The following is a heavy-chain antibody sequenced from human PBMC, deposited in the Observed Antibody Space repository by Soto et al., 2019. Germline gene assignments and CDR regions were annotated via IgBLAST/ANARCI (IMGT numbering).Heavy chain of an antibody. CDR1: GGTFSNHA. Sequence: SVKDSCEASGGTFSNHAISWGRQAPVQGLEWVGGIIPMFPTADYAQRFQGRVTITADDSTTTVYMELSGLRSEDTAMYYCARDDATYCGGDCYRYFYYGMDVWGQGTTVTVSS. J-gene: IGHJ6*02. CDR2: IIPMFPTA. V-gene: IGHV1-69*01. D-gene: IGHD2-21*02. CDR3: ARDDATYCGGDCYRYFYYGMDV.